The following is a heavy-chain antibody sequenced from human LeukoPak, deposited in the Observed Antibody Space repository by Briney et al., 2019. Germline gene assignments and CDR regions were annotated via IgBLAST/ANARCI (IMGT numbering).Heavy chain of an antibody. D-gene: IGHD3-10*01. Sequence: GRSLRLSCAASGLTFSSYAMPWVRQAPGKGLEWVAVISYDGSNKYYADSVKGRFTISRDNSKNTLYLQMNSLRAEDTAVYYCASVSTRFGEPSFDYWGQGTLVTVSS. J-gene: IGHJ4*02. V-gene: IGHV3-30-3*01. CDR1: GLTFSSYA. CDR3: ASVSTRFGEPSFDY. CDR2: ISYDGSNK.